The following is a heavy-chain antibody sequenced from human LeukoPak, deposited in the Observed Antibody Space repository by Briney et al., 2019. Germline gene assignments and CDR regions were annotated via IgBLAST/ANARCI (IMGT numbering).Heavy chain of an antibody. V-gene: IGHV4-59*08. CDR3: ARHMVRGVTDDAFDI. J-gene: IGHJ3*02. CDR2: IYYSGST. D-gene: IGHD3-10*01. CDR1: GGSISSYY. Sequence: SETLSLTCTVSGGSISSYYWSWIRQPPGKGLEWIGYIYYSGSTNYNPSLKSRVTISVDTSKNQFSLKLSSVTAADTAVYYCARHMVRGVTDDAFDIWGQGTMVTVSS.